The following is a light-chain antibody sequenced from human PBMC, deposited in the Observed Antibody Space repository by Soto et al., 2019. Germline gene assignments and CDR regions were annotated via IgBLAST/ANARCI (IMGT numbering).Light chain of an antibody. Sequence: VLTQPPSVSAAPGQKVTISCSGSSSNIGNNYVSWYQQLPGTAPKLLIYDNNKRPSGIPDRFSGSKSGTSATLGITGLQTGDEADYYCGTWDSSLSVVVFGGGTKLTVL. J-gene: IGLJ2*01. CDR3: GTWDSSLSVVV. CDR2: DNN. CDR1: SSNIGNNY. V-gene: IGLV1-51*01.